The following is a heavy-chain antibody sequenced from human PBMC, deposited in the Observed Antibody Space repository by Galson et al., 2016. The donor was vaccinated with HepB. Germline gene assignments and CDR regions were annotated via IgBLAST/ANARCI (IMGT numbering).Heavy chain of an antibody. CDR3: VRGMSNSWYAYKRSYYYSMEL. Sequence: SLRLSCAASGLTFSRYEFNWVRQAPGKGLEWVSHISYTNAVSYAASVTGRFTLSRDNDGDSLFLEMRGLRVEDTAVYYCVRGMSNSWYAYKRSYYYSMELWGRGTSIIVSS. V-gene: IGHV3-48*03. CDR1: GLTFSRYE. D-gene: IGHD6-13*01. CDR2: ISYTNAV. J-gene: IGHJ6*02.